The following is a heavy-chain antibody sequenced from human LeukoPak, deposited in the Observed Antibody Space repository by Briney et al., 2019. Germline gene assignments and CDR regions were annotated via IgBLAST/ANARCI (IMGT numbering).Heavy chain of an antibody. V-gene: IGHV4-61*02. D-gene: IGHD2-15*01. CDR1: GGSISSGSYF. Sequence: PSQTLSLTCAVSGGSISSGSYFWSWVRQPAGKGLEGIGRIYTTGTTIYNPSLRRRVTISRDTSKNQFSLKLTSVTAADTAVYYCAGAPECRGGMCYYFNYWGQGTLVTVSS. CDR2: IYTTGTT. CDR3: AGAPECRGGMCYYFNY. J-gene: IGHJ4*02.